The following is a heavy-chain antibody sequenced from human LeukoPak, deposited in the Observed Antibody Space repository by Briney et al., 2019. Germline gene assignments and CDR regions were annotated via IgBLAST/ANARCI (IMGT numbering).Heavy chain of an antibody. V-gene: IGHV4-39*01. J-gene: IGHJ4*02. CDR2: IYYSGST. Sequence: PSETLSLTCTVSGGSISSSSYYWCWIRQPPGKGLEWIGSIYYSGSTYYNPSLKSRVTISVDTSKNQFSLKLSSVTAADTAVYYCARKYYGSGSYYKDINFDYWGQGTLVTVSS. D-gene: IGHD3-10*01. CDR1: GGSISSSSYY. CDR3: ARKYYGSGSYYKDINFDY.